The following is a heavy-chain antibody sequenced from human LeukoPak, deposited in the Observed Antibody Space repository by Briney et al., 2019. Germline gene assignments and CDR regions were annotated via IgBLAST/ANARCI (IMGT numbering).Heavy chain of an antibody. CDR1: GYTFTSYG. CDR2: ISAYNGNT. J-gene: IGHJ5*02. CDR3: ARPSPGQGSGWYDYDH. D-gene: IGHD6-19*01. V-gene: IGHV1-18*01. Sequence: ASVKVSCKASGYTFTSYGISWVRQAPGQGLEWMGWISAYNGNTNYAQKLQGGVTMTTDTSTSTAYMELRSLRSDDTAVYYCARPSPGQGSGWYDYDHWGQGTLVTVSS.